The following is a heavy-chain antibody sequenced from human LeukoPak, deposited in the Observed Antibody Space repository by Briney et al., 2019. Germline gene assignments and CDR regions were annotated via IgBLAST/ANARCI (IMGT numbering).Heavy chain of an antibody. J-gene: IGHJ4*02. CDR2: IRSKANSFTT. V-gene: IGHV3-73*01. CDR3: SRLSPDGYNPFDFDY. CDR1: GFSFSGSA. Sequence: PGGSLRLSCAASGFSFSGSAMHWVRQASGKGLEWVGRIRSKANSFTTTYAASVKGRFTISRDDSKTTAYLQMNSLKTEDTAVYYCSRLSPDGYNPFDFDYWGQGALVTVSS. D-gene: IGHD5-24*01.